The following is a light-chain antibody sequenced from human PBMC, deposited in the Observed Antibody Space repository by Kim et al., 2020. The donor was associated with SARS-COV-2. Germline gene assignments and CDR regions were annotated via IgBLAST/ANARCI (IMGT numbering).Light chain of an antibody. Sequence: AVAKLAGPLIVWHRSDAIAWHEQHAEKGPRYLMKLNSYGSHGKGDEIPDRFSGASSGAERYLTIASLQSEDEADYYCQTSDADIQVFGGGTQLTVL. J-gene: IGLJ2*01. CDR3: QTSDADIQV. CDR1: VWHRSDA. V-gene: IGLV4-69*01. CDR2: LNSYGSH.